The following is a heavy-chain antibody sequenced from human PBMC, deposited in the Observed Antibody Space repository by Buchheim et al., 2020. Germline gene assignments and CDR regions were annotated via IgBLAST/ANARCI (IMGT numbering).Heavy chain of an antibody. CDR1: GFTFSDYY. V-gene: IGHV3-7*01. CDR2: IKQDGSEK. D-gene: IGHD5-24*01. J-gene: IGHJ5*02. CDR3: ARDLDGPNWFDP. Sequence: VQLVESGGGLVKPGGSLRLSCAASGFTFSDYYMSWIRQAPGKGLEWVANIKQDGSEKYYVDSVKGRFTISRDNAKNSLYLQMNSLRAEDTAVYYCARDLDGPNWFDPWGQGTL.